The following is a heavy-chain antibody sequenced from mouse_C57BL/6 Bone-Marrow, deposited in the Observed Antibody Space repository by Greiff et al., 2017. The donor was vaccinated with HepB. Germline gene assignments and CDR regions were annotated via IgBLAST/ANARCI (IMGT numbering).Heavy chain of an antibody. J-gene: IGHJ3*01. V-gene: IGHV14-4*01. CDR1: GFNIKDDY. Sequence: VQLQQSGAELVRPGASVKLSCTASGFNIKDDYMHWVKQRPEQGLEWIGWIDPENGDTEYASKFQGKGTITADTSSNTAYLQLSSLPSEDTAVYYCTRYYGSAWLAYWGQGTLFTVSA. CDR3: TRYYGSAWLAY. D-gene: IGHD1-1*01. CDR2: IDPENGDT.